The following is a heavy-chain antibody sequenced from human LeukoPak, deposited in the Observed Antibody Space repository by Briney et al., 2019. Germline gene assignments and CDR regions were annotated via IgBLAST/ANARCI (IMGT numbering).Heavy chain of an antibody. J-gene: IGHJ4*02. CDR3: ARQVDYYDSSGYYDY. V-gene: IGHV5-51*01. CDR1: GYSFSNYW. Sequence: GESLKISCKGSGYSFSNYWIGWVRQMPGKGLEWMGIIYPGDSDTRYSPSFQGQVTISADKSISTAYLQWSSLKASDTAMYHCARQVDYYDSSGYYDYWGQGTLVTVSS. CDR2: IYPGDSDT. D-gene: IGHD3-22*01.